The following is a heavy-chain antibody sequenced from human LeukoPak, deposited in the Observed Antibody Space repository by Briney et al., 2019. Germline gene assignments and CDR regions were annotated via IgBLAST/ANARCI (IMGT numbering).Heavy chain of an antibody. CDR3: ARAGWFGELGWFDP. V-gene: IGHV1-2*02. J-gene: IGHJ5*02. CDR2: INPNSGVT. Sequence: ASVKVSCKASGYTFTDSYMHWVRQAPGQGLERMGWINPNSGVTYYAQTFQGRVTMTRDTSVSTTYMELSSLRSDDAAVYYCARAGWFGELGWFDPWGQGALVTISS. D-gene: IGHD3-10*01. CDR1: GYTFTDSY.